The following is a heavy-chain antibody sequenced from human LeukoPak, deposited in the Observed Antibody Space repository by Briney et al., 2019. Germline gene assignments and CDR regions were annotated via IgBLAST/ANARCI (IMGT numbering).Heavy chain of an antibody. D-gene: IGHD3-10*01. V-gene: IGHV1-18*01. J-gene: IGHJ4*02. CDR2: ISAYNGNT. CDR3: ARVTYYYGSGSYYGDY. Sequence: GASVKVYCKASGYTFTSYGISWVRQAPGQGLEWMGWISAYNGNTNYAQKLQGRVTMTTDTSTSTAYMELRSLRSDDTAVYYCARVTYYYGSGSYYGDYWGQGTLVTVSS. CDR1: GYTFTSYG.